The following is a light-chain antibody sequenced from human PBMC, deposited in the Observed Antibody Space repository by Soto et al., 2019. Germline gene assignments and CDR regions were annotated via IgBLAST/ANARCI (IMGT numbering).Light chain of an antibody. CDR1: QSVSTN. CDR3: QQYNNRPPLT. CDR2: GAS. J-gene: IGKJ4*01. V-gene: IGKV3-15*01. Sequence: EIVMTQSPATLSVSPGERATLSCRASQSVSTNLAWYQQKPGQAPRLLIYGASTRATGIPARFSGSGSGTEFTLPISSLQSEDFAVYYCQQYNNRPPLTFGGGTKVEIK.